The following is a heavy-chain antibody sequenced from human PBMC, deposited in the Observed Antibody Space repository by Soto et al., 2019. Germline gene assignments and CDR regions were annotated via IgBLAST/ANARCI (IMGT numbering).Heavy chain of an antibody. J-gene: IGHJ4*02. CDR2: ISSSGSTI. Sequence: PGGSLRLSCASSGFTFSDYYMSWIRQAPGKGLEWVSYISSSGSTIYYADSVKGRFTISRDNAKNSLYLQMNSLRAEDTAVYYCARDLTGITGTFIFRTPQTGFDYWGQGTLVTVSS. V-gene: IGHV3-11*01. CDR3: ARDLTGITGTFIFRTPQTGFDY. CDR1: GFTFSDYY. D-gene: IGHD1-7*01.